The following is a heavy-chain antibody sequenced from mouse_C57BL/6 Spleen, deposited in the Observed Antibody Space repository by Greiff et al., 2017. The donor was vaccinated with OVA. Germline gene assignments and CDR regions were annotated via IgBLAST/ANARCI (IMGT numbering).Heavy chain of an antibody. Sequence: EVQLQQSGPELVKPGASVKISCKASGYTFTDYYMNWVKQSHGKSLEWIGDINPNNGGTSYNQKFKGKATLTVDKSSSTAYMELRSLTSEDSAVYYCARRGIYYDYDEDYYAMDYWGQGTSVTVSS. CDR2: INPNNGGT. D-gene: IGHD2-4*01. CDR1: GYTFTDYY. CDR3: ARRGIYYDYDEDYYAMDY. J-gene: IGHJ4*01. V-gene: IGHV1-26*01.